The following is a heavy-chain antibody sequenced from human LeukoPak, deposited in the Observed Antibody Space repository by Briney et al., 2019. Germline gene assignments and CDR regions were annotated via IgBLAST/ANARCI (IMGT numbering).Heavy chain of an antibody. Sequence: ASVKASCKASGYTFTGYYMHWVRQAPGQGLQWMGWINPISGGTDYAEKFQGRVTMIRDTSISTAYMELSRLRSDDTAVYYCARVSSGWYFDYWGQGTLVTVSS. CDR3: ARVSSGWYFDY. CDR2: INPISGGT. V-gene: IGHV1-2*02. CDR1: GYTFTGYY. J-gene: IGHJ4*02. D-gene: IGHD6-19*01.